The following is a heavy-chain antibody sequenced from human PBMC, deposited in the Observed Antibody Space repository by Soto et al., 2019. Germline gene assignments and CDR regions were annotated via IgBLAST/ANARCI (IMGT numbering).Heavy chain of an antibody. J-gene: IGHJ4*02. Sequence: GASVKVSCKASGGTFSSYAISWVRQAPGQGLEWMGGIIPIFGTANYAQKFQGRVTITADKSTSTAYMELSSLRSEDTAVYYCARSLFIVATRYYFDYWGQGTLVTVSS. CDR2: IIPIFGTA. V-gene: IGHV1-69*06. CDR1: GGTFSSYA. CDR3: ARSLFIVATRYYFDY. D-gene: IGHD5-12*01.